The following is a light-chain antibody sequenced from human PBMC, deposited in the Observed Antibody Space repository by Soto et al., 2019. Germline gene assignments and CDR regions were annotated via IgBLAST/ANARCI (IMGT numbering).Light chain of an antibody. CDR3: GTWDSSLSAVV. CDR1: SSNIGNNY. J-gene: IGLJ2*01. Sequence: QSVLTQPPSVSAAPGQKVTISCSGSSSNIGNNYVSWYQQLPGTAPKLLIYDNNKRPSGIPDRFSGSKSGTSATLGITGLKTGDEADDYCGTWDSSLSAVVFGGGTKLTVL. CDR2: DNN. V-gene: IGLV1-51*01.